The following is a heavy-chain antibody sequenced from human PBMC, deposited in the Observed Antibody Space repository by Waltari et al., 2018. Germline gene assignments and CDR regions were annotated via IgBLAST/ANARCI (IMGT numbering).Heavy chain of an antibody. D-gene: IGHD3-16*01. CDR3: VKGGVDY. V-gene: IGHV3-64D*08. Sequence: VQLVQSGRALVQPGGSLRLSCSASGFTFSTYAMHWVRQAPGKGLEYVSAIAGFGGISYNADSVKGRFSVSRDNSNNTLYLHMTNLGAEDTAVYYCVKGGVDYWGRGTLVTVSS. CDR1: GFTFSTYA. J-gene: IGHJ4*02. CDR2: IAGFGGIS.